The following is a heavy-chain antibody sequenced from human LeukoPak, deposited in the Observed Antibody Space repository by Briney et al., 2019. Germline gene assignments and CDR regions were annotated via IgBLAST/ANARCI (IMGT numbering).Heavy chain of an antibody. D-gene: IGHD6-13*01. V-gene: IGHV3-33*01. CDR1: GFIFSSYG. Sequence: PGRSLRLSCAASGFIFSSYGMHWVRQAPGKGLEWVATIWYDGGNKYYADSVRGRFTISRDNSKNTLYLQMSSLRAEDTAVYYCARAAGAGSDAFAFWGQGTVVTVSS. CDR3: ARAAGAGSDAFAF. J-gene: IGHJ3*01. CDR2: IWYDGGNK.